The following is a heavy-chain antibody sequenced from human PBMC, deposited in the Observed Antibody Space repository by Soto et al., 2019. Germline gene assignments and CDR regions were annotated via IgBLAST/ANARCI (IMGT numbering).Heavy chain of an antibody. CDR2: IKSQGDGGTR. J-gene: IGHJ6*02. CDR1: GFSFRNAW. Sequence: ELQLVESGGGLVKPGGSLRLSCAASGFSFRNAWMSWVRQAPGKGLEWVGHIKSQGDGGTRDYAAPVKGRFTISRDDSKNTLFLKMNSLKNEDTAVYFCTTDLQAYCDGTTCYAGNYYYDDMDVWGQGTTVTVSS. CDR3: TTDLQAYCDGTTCYAGNYYYDDMDV. D-gene: IGHD2-2*01. V-gene: IGHV3-15*01.